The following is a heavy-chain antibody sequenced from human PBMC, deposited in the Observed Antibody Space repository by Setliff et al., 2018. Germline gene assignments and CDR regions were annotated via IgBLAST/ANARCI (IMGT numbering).Heavy chain of an antibody. CDR2: IFYNGMA. V-gene: IGHV4-59*04. CDR3: ARASVVHAIAVGY. Sequence: KASETLSLTCTVSGGSFNTYYWSWIRQTPGKGLEWIGSIFYNGMAYYNPSLKSRVTMSVDTSKNQFSLNLTSVTAADTAVYYCARASVVHAIAVGYWGQGTLVTVSS. D-gene: IGHD2-15*01. J-gene: IGHJ4*02. CDR1: GGSFNTYY.